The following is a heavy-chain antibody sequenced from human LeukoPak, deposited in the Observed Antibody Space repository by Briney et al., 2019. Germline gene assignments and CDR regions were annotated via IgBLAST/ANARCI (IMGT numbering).Heavy chain of an antibody. Sequence: ASVKVSCKASGGTFSSYAISWVRQAPGQGLEWMGRIIPILGIANYAQKFQGRVTITADKSTSTAYMELSSLRSEDTAVYYCARSFYCSGGSCQSNYYYYGMDVWGQGTTVTASS. V-gene: IGHV1-69*04. D-gene: IGHD2-15*01. CDR3: ARSFYCSGGSCQSNYYYYGMDV. CDR2: IIPILGIA. J-gene: IGHJ6*02. CDR1: GGTFSSYA.